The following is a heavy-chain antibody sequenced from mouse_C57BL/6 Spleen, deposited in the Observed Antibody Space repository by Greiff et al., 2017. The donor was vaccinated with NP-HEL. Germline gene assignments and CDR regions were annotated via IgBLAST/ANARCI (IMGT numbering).Heavy chain of an antibody. V-gene: IGHV5-9-1*02. Sequence: EVMLVESGEGLVKPGGSLKLSCAASGFTFSSYAMSWVRQTPEKRLEWVAYISSGGDYIYYADTVKGRFTISRDNARNTLYLQMSSLTSEDTAMYYCTRAVTTVGAMDYWGQGTSVTVSS. D-gene: IGHD2-3*01. CDR3: TRAVTTVGAMDY. CDR2: ISSGGDYI. J-gene: IGHJ4*01. CDR1: GFTFSSYA.